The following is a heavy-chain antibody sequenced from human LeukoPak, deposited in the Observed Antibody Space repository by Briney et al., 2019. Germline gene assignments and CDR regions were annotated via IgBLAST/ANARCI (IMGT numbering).Heavy chain of an antibody. CDR1: GFTFSSYS. CDR2: ISTSSSYI. V-gene: IGHV3-21*01. Sequence: PGGSLRLSCAASGFTFSSYSMNWVRQAPGKGLEWVSSISTSSSYIYYADSVKGRFTISRVNAKNSLYLQMNSLRAEDTAVYYCVRGHVAVAAHDDAFDIWGQGTMVTVSS. J-gene: IGHJ3*02. CDR3: VRGHVAVAAHDDAFDI. D-gene: IGHD6-19*01.